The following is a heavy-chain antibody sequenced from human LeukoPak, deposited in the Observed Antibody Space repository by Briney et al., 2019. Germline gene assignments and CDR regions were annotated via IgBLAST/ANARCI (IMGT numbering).Heavy chain of an antibody. Sequence: ASVKVSCKASGYTFTSYDINWVRQATGQGLEWMGWMNPNSGNTGYARKFQGRVTMTRNTSISTAYMELSSLRSEDTAVYYCARYSGYDADFDYWGQGTLVTVSS. CDR1: GYTFTSYD. V-gene: IGHV1-8*01. CDR2: MNPNSGNT. CDR3: ARYSGYDADFDY. J-gene: IGHJ4*02. D-gene: IGHD5-12*01.